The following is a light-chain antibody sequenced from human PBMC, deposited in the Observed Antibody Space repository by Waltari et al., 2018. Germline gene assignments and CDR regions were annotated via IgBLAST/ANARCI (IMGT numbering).Light chain of an antibody. V-gene: IGKV3-15*01. Sequence: EIVMTQSPAILSASPGERATLSCRASQSVSTNLAWYQQKPGQAPRLIIYGASTRATGIPDRFSGSGSGTEFTLTISSLQSEDFVVYSCQQYNDWPRTFGQGTKVEIK. J-gene: IGKJ1*01. CDR2: GAS. CDR3: QQYNDWPRT. CDR1: QSVSTN.